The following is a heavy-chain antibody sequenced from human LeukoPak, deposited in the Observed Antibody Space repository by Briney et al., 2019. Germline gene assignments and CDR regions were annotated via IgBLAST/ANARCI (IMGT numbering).Heavy chain of an antibody. J-gene: IGHJ4*02. Sequence: PGGSLRLSCAASGFTFSSYWMHWVRHAPGKGLVWVSRINGDGSSTSYADSVKGRFTISRDNAKNTLYLQMNRLRAEDTAVYDCARSYCSSTSCYDGYNSFDYWGQGTLVTVSS. D-gene: IGHD2-2*01. CDR2: INGDGSST. CDR1: GFTFSSYW. V-gene: IGHV3-74*01. CDR3: ARSYCSSTSCYDGYNSFDY.